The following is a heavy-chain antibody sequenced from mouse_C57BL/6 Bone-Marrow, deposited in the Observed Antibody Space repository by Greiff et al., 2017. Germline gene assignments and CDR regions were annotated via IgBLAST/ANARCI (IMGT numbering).Heavy chain of an antibody. J-gene: IGHJ2*01. V-gene: IGHV1-55*01. Sequence: QVQLQQPGAELVKPGASVQMSCKASCYTFTCYWITWVKQRPGQGLEWIGDISPGSGSTNYNEKFKSKATLTVDTSSSTAYMQLSSLTSEDSAVYCCATGLYHPPDYWGQGTTLTVSS. CDR3: ATGLYHPPDY. CDR1: CYTFTCYW. CDR2: ISPGSGST.